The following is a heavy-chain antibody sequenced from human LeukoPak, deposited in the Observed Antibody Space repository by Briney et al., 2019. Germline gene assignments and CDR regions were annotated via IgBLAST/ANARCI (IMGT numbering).Heavy chain of an antibody. CDR2: IYTSGSTNSYTSGST. Sequence: PSETLSPTCTVSGDSISSYYWSWIRQPAERGLEWLGHIYTSGSTNSYTSGSTDYNPSLKSRVTISLDRSKNQFSLKLSSVTAADTAVYYCAAFLSGTYWYFDYWGQGALVTLSS. CDR3: AAFLSGTYWYFDY. J-gene: IGHJ4*02. V-gene: IGHV4-4*07. D-gene: IGHD1-26*01. CDR1: GDSISSYY.